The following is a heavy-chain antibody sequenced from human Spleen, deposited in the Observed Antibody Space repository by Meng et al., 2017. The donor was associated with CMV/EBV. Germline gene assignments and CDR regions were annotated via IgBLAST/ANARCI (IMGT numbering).Heavy chain of an antibody. Sequence: SETLSLTCIVSGDSISNYYWNWIRQPPGKGLEWIGDIYYNGNANYNPSLKSRVMVSLDTSKKKLSLKLTSVTAADTAVYYCARSNRGGFDYWGQGTLVTVSS. CDR1: GDSISNYY. D-gene: IGHD2/OR15-2a*01. CDR3: ARSNRGGFDY. V-gene: IGHV4-59*01. CDR2: IYYNGNA. J-gene: IGHJ4*02.